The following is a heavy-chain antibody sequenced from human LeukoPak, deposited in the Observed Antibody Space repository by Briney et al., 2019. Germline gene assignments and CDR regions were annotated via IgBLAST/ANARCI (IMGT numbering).Heavy chain of an antibody. CDR2: IYHSGST. V-gene: IGHV4-38-2*01. Sequence: SETLSLTCAVSGYSISSGYYWGWIRQPPGKGLEWIGSIYHSGSTYYNPSLKSRVTISVDTPKNQFSLRLSSVTAADTAVYYCARHLGFTIFGVVIRAKWFDPWGQGTLVTVSS. CDR3: ARHLGFTIFGVVIRAKWFDP. CDR1: GYSISSGYY. J-gene: IGHJ5*02. D-gene: IGHD3-3*01.